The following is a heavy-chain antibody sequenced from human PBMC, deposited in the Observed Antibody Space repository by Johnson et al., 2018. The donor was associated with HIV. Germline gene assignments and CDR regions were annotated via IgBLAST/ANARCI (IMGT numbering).Heavy chain of an antibody. CDR1: GFTFSIYG. D-gene: IGHD1-26*01. J-gene: IGHJ3*02. V-gene: IGHV3-30*02. CDR3: ARDKGGIVGYDAFDI. Sequence: QVQLVESGGGVVQPGGSLRLSCAASGFTFSIYGMHWVRQAPGKGLEWVAFIRYDGSNKYYADSVKGRFTISRDNSKNTLYLQMNSLRAEDTAVYYCARDKGGIVGYDAFDIWGQGTMVTVSS. CDR2: IRYDGSNK.